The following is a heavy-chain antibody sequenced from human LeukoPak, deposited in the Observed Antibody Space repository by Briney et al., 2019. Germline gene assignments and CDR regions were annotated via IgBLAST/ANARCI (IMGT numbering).Heavy chain of an antibody. D-gene: IGHD6-13*01. CDR2: IYYSGST. CDR1: GGSLSSSRYY. Sequence: SETLSLTCTVSGGSLSSSRYYWGWIRQPPGKGLEWIGSIYYSGSTYYNPSLKSRVTISVDTSNNQFSLKLSSVTAADTAVYYCARHGSPSGIAAAGGDYWGQGALATVSS. V-gene: IGHV4-39*01. J-gene: IGHJ4*02. CDR3: ARHGSPSGIAAAGGDY.